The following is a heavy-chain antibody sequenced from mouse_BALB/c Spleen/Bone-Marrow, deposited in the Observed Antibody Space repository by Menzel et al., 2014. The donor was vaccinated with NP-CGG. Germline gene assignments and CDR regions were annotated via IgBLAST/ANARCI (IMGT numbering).Heavy chain of an antibody. J-gene: IGHJ2*01. Sequence: EVQLQQSGAELVKPGASVKLSCTASGFNIXDTYIHWVKQRPEQGLEWIGRIDPANEHTKYDPNFQGKATITADTSSNTAYLRLSSLTSEDTAVYYCASLTGTFDYWGQGSTLTVSS. CDR1: GFNIXDTY. D-gene: IGHD4-1*01. V-gene: IGHV14-3*02. CDR2: IDPANEHT. CDR3: ASLTGTFDY.